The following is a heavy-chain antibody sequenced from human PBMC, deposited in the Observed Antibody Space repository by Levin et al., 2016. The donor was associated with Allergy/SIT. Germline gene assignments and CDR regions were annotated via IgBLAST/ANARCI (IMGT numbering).Heavy chain of an antibody. Sequence: SETLSLTCTVSGGSISSYYWSWIRQPAGKGLEWIGRIYTSGSTNYNPSLKSRVTMSVDTSKNQFSLKLSSVTAADTAVYYCARDPLYYYDSSGYYGYYYGMDVWGQGTTVTVSS. CDR2: IYTSGST. V-gene: IGHV4-4*07. CDR3: ARDPLYYYDSSGYYGYYYGMDV. J-gene: IGHJ6*02. D-gene: IGHD3-22*01. CDR1: GGSISSYY.